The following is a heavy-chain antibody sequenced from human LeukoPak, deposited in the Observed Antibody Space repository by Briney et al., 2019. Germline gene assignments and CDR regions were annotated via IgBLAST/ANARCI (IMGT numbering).Heavy chain of an antibody. J-gene: IGHJ5*02. CDR2: INPNSGST. Sequence: ASVKVSCKASGYIFAAHYLHWVRQAPGQGLEWMGWINPNSGSTDYAQKFQGRVIMTRDLSISTSYMELSSLRSDDTAVYYCARNFHEGRRYDSRGYRNDEPSAPWGQGTLVTVSS. CDR3: ARNFHEGRRYDSRGYRNDEPSAP. V-gene: IGHV1-2*02. D-gene: IGHD3-22*01. CDR1: GYIFAAHY.